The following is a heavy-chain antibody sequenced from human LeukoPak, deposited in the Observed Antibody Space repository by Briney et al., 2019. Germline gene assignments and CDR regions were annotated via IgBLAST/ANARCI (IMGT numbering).Heavy chain of an antibody. CDR3: ARDGVYSSSWSSNFDY. D-gene: IGHD6-13*01. CDR1: GDSASSNSAA. CDR2: TYYRSKLYN. V-gene: IGHV6-1*01. Sequence: SQTLSLTCAISGDSASSNSAAWNWLRQTPLSGLEWLGRTYYRSKLYNDYAVSVKNRIPINPDTSKNQFSLQLNSVTPEDTAVYYCARDGVYSSSWSSNFDYWGQGTLVTVSS. J-gene: IGHJ4*02.